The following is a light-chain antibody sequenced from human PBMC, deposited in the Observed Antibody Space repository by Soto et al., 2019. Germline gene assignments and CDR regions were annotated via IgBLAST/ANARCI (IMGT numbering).Light chain of an antibody. CDR3: QQYKNWPPIT. V-gene: IGKV3-15*01. CDR2: GAS. J-gene: IGKJ5*01. CDR1: QSLSSS. Sequence: EIVMTQSPATLSVSACEGSTLAFWVSQSLSSSLAWYQQKPGQAPRLLIYGASTRATGIPARFSGSGSGTEFTLTISSLQSEDFAVYYCQQYKNWPPITFGQGTRLEI.